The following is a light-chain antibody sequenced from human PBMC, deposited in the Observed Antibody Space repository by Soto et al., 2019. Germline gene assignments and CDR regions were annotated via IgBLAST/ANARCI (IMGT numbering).Light chain of an antibody. CDR2: EVS. Sequence: QSALTQPASVSGSPGQSITISCTETSSDVGGYKYVSWYQQHPGKAPKLMIYEVSNRPSGVSNRFSGSKSGNTASLTISGLQAEDEADYYCSSYTSSSTLVVFGGGTKLTVL. CDR1: SSDVGGYKY. CDR3: SSYTSSSTLVV. J-gene: IGLJ2*01. V-gene: IGLV2-14*01.